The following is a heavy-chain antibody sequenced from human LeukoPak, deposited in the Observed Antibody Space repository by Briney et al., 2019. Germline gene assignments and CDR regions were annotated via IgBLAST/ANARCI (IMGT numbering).Heavy chain of an antibody. CDR1: GGSISSGGYY. CDR3: ARDGPGSSSWYWFDP. D-gene: IGHD6-13*01. CDR2: IYYSGST. V-gene: IGHV4-31*03. J-gene: IGHJ5*02. Sequence: SETLSLTCNVSGGSISSGGYYWSWIRQHPGKGLEWIGYIYYSGSTYYNPSLKSRVTISVDTSKDQFSLKLSSVTAADTAVYYCARDGPGSSSWYWFDPWGQGTLVTVSS.